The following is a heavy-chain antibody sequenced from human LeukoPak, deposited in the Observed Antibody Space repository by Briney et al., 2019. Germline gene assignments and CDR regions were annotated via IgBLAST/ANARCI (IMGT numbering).Heavy chain of an antibody. Sequence: PSETXXLXXXXXGGSFSGXXWSWIRQXPGKGXXWXGEIXHSGSTNYNQSLKSRVTISVDTSKNQFSLKLSSVTAADTAVYYCARGGYDFWSGYYYYFDYWGQGTLVTVSS. V-gene: IGHV4-34*01. D-gene: IGHD3-3*01. CDR2: IXHSGST. CDR1: GGSFSGXX. J-gene: IGHJ4*02. CDR3: ARGGYDFWSGYYYYFDY.